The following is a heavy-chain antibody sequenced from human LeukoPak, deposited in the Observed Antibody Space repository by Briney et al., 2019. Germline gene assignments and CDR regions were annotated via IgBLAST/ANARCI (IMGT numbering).Heavy chain of an antibody. CDR2: IRYDGSNK. J-gene: IGHJ3*02. CDR3: VKEGCSGGSCYHDAFDI. CDR1: GFTFSSYG. D-gene: IGHD2-15*01. Sequence: GGSLRLSCAASGFTFSSYGMHWVRQAPGKGLEWVAFIRYDGSNKYYADSVKGRFTISRDNSKNTLYLQMNSLRAEDTAVYYCVKEGCSGGSCYHDAFDIWGQGTMVTVSS. V-gene: IGHV3-30*02.